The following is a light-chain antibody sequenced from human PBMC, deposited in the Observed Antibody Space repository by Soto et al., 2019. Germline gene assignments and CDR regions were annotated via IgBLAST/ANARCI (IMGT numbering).Light chain of an antibody. V-gene: IGLV1-47*02. CDR3: ALWDDSLNRG. CDR1: SSNLGNNY. CDR2: SNN. J-gene: IGLJ2*01. Sequence: QSVLTQPPSASGTPGQRVTISCSGSSSNLGNNYVYWYQHVPGTAPKLLIYSNNQRPSGVPDRFSASKSGSSASLAISGLRSEDEADYYCALWDDSLNRGFGGGTK.